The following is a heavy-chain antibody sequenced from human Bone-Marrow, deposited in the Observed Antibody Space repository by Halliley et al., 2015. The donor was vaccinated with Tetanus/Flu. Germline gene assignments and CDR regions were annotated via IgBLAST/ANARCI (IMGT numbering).Heavy chain of an antibody. CDR3: AREDQTIPSRLRVRVFDY. CDR2: PALGIP. Sequence: PALGIPGYAQKFQGRVTITSDKSTGTAYMELSSLRSEDTAVYYCAREDQTIPSRLRVRVFDYWGQGTLVTVSS. V-gene: IGHV1-69*04. D-gene: IGHD2-2*02. J-gene: IGHJ4*02.